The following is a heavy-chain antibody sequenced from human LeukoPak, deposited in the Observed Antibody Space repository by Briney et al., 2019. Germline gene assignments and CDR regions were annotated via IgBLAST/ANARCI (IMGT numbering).Heavy chain of an antibody. CDR3: ARGPEYCSGGSCYPFYYYYYMDV. D-gene: IGHD2-15*01. CDR1: GYTFTGYY. Sequence: ASVKVSCKASGYTFTGYYMHWVRQAPGQGLEWMGWINPNSGGTNYAQKFQGRATMTRDTSISTAYMELSRLRSDDMAVYYCARGPEYCSGGSCYPFYYYYYMDVWGKGTTVTISS. J-gene: IGHJ6*03. CDR2: INPNSGGT. V-gene: IGHV1-2*02.